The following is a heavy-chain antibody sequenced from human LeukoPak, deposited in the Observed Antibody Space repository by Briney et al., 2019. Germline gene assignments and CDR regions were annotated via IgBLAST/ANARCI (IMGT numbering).Heavy chain of an antibody. CDR2: IKQDGSER. D-gene: IGHD5-18*01. J-gene: IGHJ3*02. CDR3: ARNQWLPFDAFDI. CDR1: GFTFSSYW. V-gene: IGHV3-7*01. Sequence: GGSLRLSCAASGFTFSSYWMSWVRQAPGKGLECVASIKQDGSERYYVDSVKGRFTISRDNTKNSLYLQMNSLRADDTAVYYCARNQWLPFDAFDIWGQGTMVTVSS.